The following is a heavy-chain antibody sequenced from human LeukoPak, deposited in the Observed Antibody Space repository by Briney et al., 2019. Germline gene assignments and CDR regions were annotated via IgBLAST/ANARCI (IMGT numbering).Heavy chain of an antibody. CDR1: GGSISSHY. D-gene: IGHD6-19*01. CDR2: SGST. Sequence: SETLSLTCTVSGGSISSHYWSWIRQPPGKRLEWIGYSGSTNYNPSLKSRVTISLDTSKNLFSLKLSSVTAADTAVYYCARLGSGWALDYWGQGTLITVSS. J-gene: IGHJ4*02. CDR3: ARLGSGWALDY. V-gene: IGHV4-59*11.